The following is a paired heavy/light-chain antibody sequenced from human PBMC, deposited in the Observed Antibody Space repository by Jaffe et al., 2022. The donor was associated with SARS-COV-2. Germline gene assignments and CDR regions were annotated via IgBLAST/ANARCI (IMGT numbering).Heavy chain of an antibody. CDR2: INHSGST. J-gene: IGHJ6*02. CDR3: ASQSGSGWGKYYYYYGMDV. Sequence: QVQLQQWGAGLLKPSETLSLTCAVYGGSFSGYYWSWIRQPPGKGLEWIGEINHSGSTNYNPSLKSRVTISVDTSKNQFSLKLSSVTAADTAVYYCASQSGSGWGKYYYYYGMDVWGQGTTVTVSS. CDR1: GGSFSGYY. V-gene: IGHV4-34*01. D-gene: IGHD6-19*01.
Light chain of an antibody. Sequence: QSVLTQPPSVSGAPGQRVTISCTGSSSNIGAGYDVHWYQQLPGTAPKLLIYGNSNRPSGVPDRFSGSKSGTSASLAITGLQAEDEADYYCQSYDSSLSGKVFGGGTKLTVL. CDR1: SSNIGAGYD. V-gene: IGLV1-40*01. J-gene: IGLJ3*02. CDR2: GNS. CDR3: QSYDSSLSGKV.